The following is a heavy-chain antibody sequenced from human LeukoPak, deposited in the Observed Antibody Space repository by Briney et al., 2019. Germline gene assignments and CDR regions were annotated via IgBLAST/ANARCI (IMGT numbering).Heavy chain of an antibody. D-gene: IGHD1-7*01. V-gene: IGHV1-2*02. CDR2: INRNTGGT. Sequence: ASVKVSCKASGYTFTNYHINWVRQAPGQGLEWMGWINRNTGGTDYAQKFQGRVTMTRDTSISTAYMELSRLRSDDTAMYYCAWNYSFDHWGQGTLVTVSS. CDR1: GYTFTNYH. CDR3: AWNYSFDH. J-gene: IGHJ4*02.